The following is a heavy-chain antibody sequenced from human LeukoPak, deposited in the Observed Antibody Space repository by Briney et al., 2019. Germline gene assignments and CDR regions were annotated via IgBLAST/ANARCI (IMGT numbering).Heavy chain of an antibody. Sequence: GGSLRLSCAASGCTFSRYGMHWVRQAPGKGLEGVAVIWYDGSNEYYAESVKGRFTIFRDNSKNTLHLQMNSLRAEDTAVYYCARPLVGDALDYWGQGTLVTVSS. V-gene: IGHV3-33*01. J-gene: IGHJ4*02. CDR1: GCTFSRYG. CDR3: ARPLVGDALDY. D-gene: IGHD1-26*01. CDR2: IWYDGSNE.